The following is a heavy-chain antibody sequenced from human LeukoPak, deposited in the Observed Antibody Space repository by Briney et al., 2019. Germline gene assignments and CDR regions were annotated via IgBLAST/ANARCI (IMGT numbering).Heavy chain of an antibody. CDR2: ISGSGGST. V-gene: IGHV3-23*01. Sequence: GGSLRLSCAASGFTFSSYAMSWVRQAPGKGLEWVSAISGSGGSTYYSDSVKGRFTISRDNSKNTPYLQMNSLRAEDTAVYYCAKDREFGVILDWGQGTLVTVSS. CDR3: AKDREFGVILD. J-gene: IGHJ4*02. D-gene: IGHD3-16*01. CDR1: GFTFSSYA.